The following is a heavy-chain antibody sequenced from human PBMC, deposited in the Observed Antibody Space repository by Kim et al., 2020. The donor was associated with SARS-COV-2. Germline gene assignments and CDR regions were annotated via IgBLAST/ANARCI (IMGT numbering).Heavy chain of an antibody. CDR1: GYSFSSYG. D-gene: IGHD3-3*01. CDR2: VSTYNGRS. CDR3: VRDFFETRASSYDCFDP. Sequence: ASVKVSCKASGYSFSSYGISWVRQAPGQGLEWMGWVSTYNGRSHPAESLQDRITFTADISTNTAYLELRRLTSDDTAVYYCVRDFFETRASSYDCFDPWGRGTLVTVSA. J-gene: IGHJ5*02. V-gene: IGHV1-18*01.